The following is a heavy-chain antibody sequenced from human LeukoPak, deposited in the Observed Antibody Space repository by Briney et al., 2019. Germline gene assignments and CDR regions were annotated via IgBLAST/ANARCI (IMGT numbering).Heavy chain of an antibody. J-gene: IGHJ4*02. CDR2: INHSGST. Sequence: SETLSLTCAVYGGSFSGYYWSWIRQPPGEGLEWIGEINHSGSTNYNPSLKSRVTISVDTSKNQFSLKLSSVTAADTAVYYCASGPGYGYIDYWGQGTLVTVSS. CDR3: ASGPGYGYIDY. V-gene: IGHV4-34*01. CDR1: GGSFSGYY. D-gene: IGHD3-10*01.